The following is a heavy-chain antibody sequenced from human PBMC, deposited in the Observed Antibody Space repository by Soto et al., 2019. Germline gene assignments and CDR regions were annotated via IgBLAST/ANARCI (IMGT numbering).Heavy chain of an antibody. Sequence: SVKVSCKASGGTFSSYAISWVRQAPGQGLEWMGGIIPIFGTANYAQKFQGRVTITADESTSTAYMELSSLRSEDTAVYYCARLGYSSSWYGPQLYWRQGTLVTVSS. CDR1: GGTFSSYA. J-gene: IGHJ4*02. CDR3: ARLGYSSSWYGPQLY. D-gene: IGHD6-13*01. CDR2: IIPIFGTA. V-gene: IGHV1-69*13.